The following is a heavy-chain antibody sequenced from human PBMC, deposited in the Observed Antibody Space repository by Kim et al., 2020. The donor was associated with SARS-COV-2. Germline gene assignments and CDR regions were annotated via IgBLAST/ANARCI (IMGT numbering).Heavy chain of an antibody. V-gene: IGHV4-59*01. J-gene: IGHJ5*02. CDR3: ARDTPSGSYYNGVWFDP. D-gene: IGHD3-10*01. Sequence: LKSRVTISVDTSKTQFSLKLSSVTAADTAVYYCARDTPSGSYYNGVWFDPWGQGTLVTVSS.